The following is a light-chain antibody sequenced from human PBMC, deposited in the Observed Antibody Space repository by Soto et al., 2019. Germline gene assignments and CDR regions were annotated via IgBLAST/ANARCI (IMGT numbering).Light chain of an antibody. Sequence: QAVSVSGSPGQSITISCTGTSSDVGGYNYVSWYQQYPGKAPKLMIYDVSNRPSGVSNRFSGSKSGNTASLTISGLQAEDEADYYCSSYTSSSPYVFGTGTKLTVL. CDR2: DVS. CDR3: SSYTSSSPYV. J-gene: IGLJ1*01. V-gene: IGLV2-14*01. CDR1: SSDVGGYNY.